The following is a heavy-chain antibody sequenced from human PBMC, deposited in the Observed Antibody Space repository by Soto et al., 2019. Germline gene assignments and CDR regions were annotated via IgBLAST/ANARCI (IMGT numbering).Heavy chain of an antibody. CDR3: AKTYYDFWSGQRRAYYYYMDV. D-gene: IGHD3-3*01. V-gene: IGHV4-34*01. CDR1: GGSFSGYY. CDR2: INHSGGT. J-gene: IGHJ6*03. Sequence: SSETLSLTCAVYGGSFSGYYWSWIRQPPGKGLEWIGEINHSGGTNYNPSLKSRVTISVDTSKNQFSLKLSSVTAADTAVYYCAKTYYDFWSGQRRAYYYYMDVWGKGTTVTVAS.